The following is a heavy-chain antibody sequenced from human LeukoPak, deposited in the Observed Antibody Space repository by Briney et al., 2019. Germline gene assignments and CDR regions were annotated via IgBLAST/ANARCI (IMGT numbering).Heavy chain of an antibody. CDR2: INHSGST. CDR3: ARGVITIFGVVIFWFDP. D-gene: IGHD3-3*01. J-gene: IGHJ5*02. CDR1: GGSFSGYY. Sequence: SETLSLTCAVYGGSFSGYYWSWIRQPPGKGLEWIGEINHSGSTNYNPSLKSRVTISVDTSKNQFSLKLSSVTAADTAVYYCARGVITIFGVVIFWFDPWGQGTLVTASS. V-gene: IGHV4-34*01.